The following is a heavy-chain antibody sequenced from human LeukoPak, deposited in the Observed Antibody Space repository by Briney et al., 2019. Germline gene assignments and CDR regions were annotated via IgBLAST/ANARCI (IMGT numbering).Heavy chain of an antibody. CDR3: AREERYCSSTSCYRGYYFDY. J-gene: IGHJ4*02. V-gene: IGHV4-59*01. CDR1: GGSISSYY. Sequence: SETLSLTCTVSGGSISSYYWSWIRQPPGKRLEWIGYIYYSGSTNYNPSLKSRVTISGDTSKNQFSLKLSSVTAADTAVYYCAREERYCSSTSCYRGYYFDYWGQATLVTVSS. D-gene: IGHD2-2*02. CDR2: IYYSGST.